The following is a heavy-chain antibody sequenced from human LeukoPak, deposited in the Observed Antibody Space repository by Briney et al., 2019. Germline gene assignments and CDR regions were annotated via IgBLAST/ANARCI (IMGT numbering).Heavy chain of an antibody. CDR1: GLTFSNAW. J-gene: IGHJ4*02. CDR3: TTDLPSSSGWYTPLVY. D-gene: IGHD6-19*01. Sequence: GGSLRLSCAASGLTFSNAWMSWVRQAPGKGLEWVGRIKSKTDGGTTDYAAPVKGRFTISRDDSKNTLYLQMNSLKTEDTAVYYCTTDLPSSSGWYTPLVYWGQGTLVTVSS. CDR2: IKSKTDGGTT. V-gene: IGHV3-15*01.